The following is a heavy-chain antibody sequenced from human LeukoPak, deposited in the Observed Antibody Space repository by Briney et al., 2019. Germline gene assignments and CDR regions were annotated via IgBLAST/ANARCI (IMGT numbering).Heavy chain of an antibody. D-gene: IGHD6-19*01. Sequence: GESLKISCKASGYSFISYWVSRVRQMPGRGVVWMGRIDPSDSCTDYSPSFQGHVTISVDKSVNTAYLQWSSLKASDTAMYYCARYEVAGTGGWFDPWGQGTLVTVPS. CDR3: ARYEVAGTGGWFDP. J-gene: IGHJ5*02. V-gene: IGHV5-10-1*01. CDR1: GYSFISYW. CDR2: IDPSDSCT.